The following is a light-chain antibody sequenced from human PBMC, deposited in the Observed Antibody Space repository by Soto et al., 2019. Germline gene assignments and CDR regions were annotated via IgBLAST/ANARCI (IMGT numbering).Light chain of an antibody. V-gene: IGLV1-47*01. CDR2: RNN. CDR3: AAWDDSLSVVV. J-gene: IGLJ2*01. CDR1: SSNIGSNY. Sequence: QSVLTQPPSVSGAPGQTVTISCTGSSSNIGSNYVYWYQQLPGTAPKLLIYRNNQRPSGVPDRFSGSKSGTSASLAISGLRSEDEADYYCAAWDDSLSVVVFGGGTKLTVL.